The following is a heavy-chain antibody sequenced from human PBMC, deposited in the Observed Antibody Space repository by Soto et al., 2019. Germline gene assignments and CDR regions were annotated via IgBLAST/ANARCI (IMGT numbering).Heavy chain of an antibody. CDR2: ISGSGGST. CDR3: AKDPDYGDYHDAFDI. CDR1: GFTFSSYA. J-gene: IGHJ3*02. V-gene: IGHV3-23*01. D-gene: IGHD4-17*01. Sequence: SLSLSCAASGFTFSSYAMSWVRQAPGKGLEWVSAISGSGGSTYYADSVKGRFTISRDNSKNTLYLQMNSLRAEDTAVYYCAKDPDYGDYHDAFDIWGQGTMVTVSS.